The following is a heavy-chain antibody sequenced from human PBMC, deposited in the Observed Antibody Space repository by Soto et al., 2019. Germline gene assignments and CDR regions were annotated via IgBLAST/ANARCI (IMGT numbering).Heavy chain of an antibody. CDR2: LNSDGSST. CDR1: GFTFSSHW. J-gene: IGHJ4*02. Sequence: EVQLVESGGGLVQPGGSLRLSCAASGFTFSSHWMHWVRQAPGKGLVWVSRLNSDGSSTNYADSVKGRFTISRDNAKNTLYLQMNSLRAEDTATYYCTRGLGYGSGLGGYWGQGTLVTVSS. D-gene: IGHD3-10*01. V-gene: IGHV3-74*01. CDR3: TRGLGYGSGLGGY.